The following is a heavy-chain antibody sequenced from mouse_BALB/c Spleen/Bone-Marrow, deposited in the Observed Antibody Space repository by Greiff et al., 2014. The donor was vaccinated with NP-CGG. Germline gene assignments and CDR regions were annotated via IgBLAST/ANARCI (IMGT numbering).Heavy chain of an antibody. CDR1: GFAFSSYD. CDR3: ARPRTGACVDY. V-gene: IGHV5-9*02. CDR2: ICSGGSYT. J-gene: IGHJ2*01. Sequence: EVKLVESGGGLVKPGGSLKLSCAASGFAFSSYDMSWVRQTPEKRLEWVATICSGGSYTYYPDSVKGQCTISRANARNTLYVQMSSRRSEDKALYDCARPRTGACVDYWGQGTTLTVSS.